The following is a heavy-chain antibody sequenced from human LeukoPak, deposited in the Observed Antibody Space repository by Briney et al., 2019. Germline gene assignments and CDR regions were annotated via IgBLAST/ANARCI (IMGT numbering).Heavy chain of an antibody. CDR3: ARGPDYFDC. Sequence: AGGSLRLSCAASGFSVSNNYMDWVRQAPGKGLEWVSVIYSGGSTFYADSVKGGFTISRDNSKNTLYLQMNSLRAEDMAVYYCARGPDYFDCRGQGTLVTVSS. J-gene: IGHJ4*02. CDR2: IYSGGST. V-gene: IGHV3-66*01. CDR1: GFSVSNNY.